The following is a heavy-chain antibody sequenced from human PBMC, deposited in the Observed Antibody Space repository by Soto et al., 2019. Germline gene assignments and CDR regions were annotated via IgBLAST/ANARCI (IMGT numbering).Heavy chain of an antibody. CDR2: IIPILGIA. D-gene: IGHD3-10*01. V-gene: IGHV1-69*02. CDR1: GGTFSSYT. CDR3: ARYYYGSGSYYKYAFDI. J-gene: IGHJ3*02. Sequence: SVKVSCKASGGTFSSYTISWVRQAPGQGLEWMGRIIPILGIANYAQKFQGRVTITADKSTSTAYMELSSLRSEDTAVYYCARYYYGSGSYYKYAFDIWGQGTMVTVSS.